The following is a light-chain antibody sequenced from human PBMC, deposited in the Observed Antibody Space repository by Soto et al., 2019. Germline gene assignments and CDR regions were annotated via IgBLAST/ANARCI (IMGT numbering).Light chain of an antibody. CDR3: QQYGGSPQT. Sequence: EIVLTQSPGTLSLSPGERATLSCRASQSVSNYLAWYQQKPGQAPMLLIYGASRRATVIPDRFSGSGSGTDFTLTISRLEPEDFAVYYCQQYGGSPQTFGQGTNVEIK. CDR1: QSVSNY. J-gene: IGKJ1*01. CDR2: GAS. V-gene: IGKV3-20*01.